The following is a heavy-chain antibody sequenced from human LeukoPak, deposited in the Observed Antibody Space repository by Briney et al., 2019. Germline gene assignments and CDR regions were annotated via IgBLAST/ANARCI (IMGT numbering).Heavy chain of an antibody. Sequence: GVSLRLSCAASGFTFRTYWMSWVRQAPGKGRECVASINQGGSDTYYVESVKGRFTISRDNTMNSFFLQMNSLRAEDTAVYYCARLLGDRTIYDYWGQGTLVTVSS. V-gene: IGHV3-7*01. CDR3: ARLLGDRTIYDY. D-gene: IGHD2-21*01. CDR1: GFTFRTYW. CDR2: INQGGSDT. J-gene: IGHJ4*02.